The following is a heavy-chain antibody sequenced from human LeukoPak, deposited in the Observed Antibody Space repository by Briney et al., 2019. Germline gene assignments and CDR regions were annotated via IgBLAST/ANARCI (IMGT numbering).Heavy chain of an antibody. V-gene: IGHV4-59*08. Sequence: SETLSLTRTVSGGSISSYYWSWIRQPPGKGLEWIGYIYYSGSTNYNPSLKSRVTISVDTSKNQFSLKLSSVTAADTAVYYCARSRAAAGLDYWGQGTLVTVSS. CDR3: ARSRAAAGLDY. CDR1: GGSISSYY. D-gene: IGHD6-13*01. J-gene: IGHJ4*02. CDR2: IYYSGST.